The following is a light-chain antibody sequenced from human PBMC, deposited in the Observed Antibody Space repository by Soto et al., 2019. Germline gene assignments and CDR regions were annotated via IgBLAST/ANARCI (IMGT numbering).Light chain of an antibody. Sequence: QSALTQSASVSGSPGQSITISCTGTSSDVGNYNYVSRYQQHPGEVPKLIIFNVNNRPSGVSNRFSGSKSGNTASLTISGLQAEDEADYYCSSFTSSTTYVFGTGTKVTVL. CDR2: NVN. CDR3: SSFTSSTTYV. V-gene: IGLV2-14*01. CDR1: SSDVGNYNY. J-gene: IGLJ1*01.